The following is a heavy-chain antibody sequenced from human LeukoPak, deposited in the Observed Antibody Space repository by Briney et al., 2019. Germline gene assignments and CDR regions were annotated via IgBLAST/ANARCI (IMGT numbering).Heavy chain of an antibody. CDR3: ARGLGWFDP. Sequence: GGSLRLSCAASGFSFSSYWMSWVRQAPGKGLEWVANLKPDGREKSYVDSVKGRFTISRDNAKNSLYLQTNSLRAEDTAVYYCARGLGWFDPWGRGTLVIVSS. CDR1: GFSFSSYW. D-gene: IGHD7-27*01. J-gene: IGHJ5*02. CDR2: LKPDGREK. V-gene: IGHV3-7*04.